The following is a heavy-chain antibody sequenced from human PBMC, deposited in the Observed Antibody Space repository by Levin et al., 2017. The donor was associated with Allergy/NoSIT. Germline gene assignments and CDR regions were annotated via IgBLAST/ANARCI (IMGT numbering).Heavy chain of an antibody. D-gene: IGHD2/OR15-2a*01. Sequence: GGSLRLSCAASGFTLRNYWMSWVRQASGKGLEWVACINQDGSDRDYVDSVKGRFTISRDNAKNSLYLQMNSLRAEDTAVYYCAREASFRDSFDIWGQGTVVTVSS. CDR3: AREASFRDSFDI. J-gene: IGHJ3*02. CDR2: INQDGSDR. CDR1: GFTLRNYW. V-gene: IGHV3-7*01.